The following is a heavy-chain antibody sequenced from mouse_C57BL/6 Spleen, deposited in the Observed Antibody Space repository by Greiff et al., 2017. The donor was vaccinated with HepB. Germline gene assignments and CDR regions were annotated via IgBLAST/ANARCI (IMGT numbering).Heavy chain of an antibody. CDR1: GYTFTDYY. D-gene: IGHD2-12*01. Sequence: VQLQQSGAELVRPGASVKLSCKASGYTFTDYYINWVKQRPGQGLEWIARIYPGSGNTYYNEKFKGKATLTAEKSSSTAYMQLSSLTSEDSAVYFCARLRQYYYAMDYWGQGTSVTVSS. J-gene: IGHJ4*01. CDR3: ARLRQYYYAMDY. V-gene: IGHV1-76*01. CDR2: IYPGSGNT.